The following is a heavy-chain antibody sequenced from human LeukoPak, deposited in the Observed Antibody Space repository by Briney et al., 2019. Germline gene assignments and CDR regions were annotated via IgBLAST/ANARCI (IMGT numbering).Heavy chain of an antibody. D-gene: IGHD1-1*01. CDR3: AKDRAGTPWAD. V-gene: IGHV3-23*01. CDR2: IDGRGVDI. J-gene: IGHJ4*02. Sequence: GGSLRLSCAASGFTFSTYTMTWVRQAPGKGLECVSTIDGRGVDIYYADSVKGRFTISRDNSRNTVYLQMNSLRAEDTAVYYCAKDRAGTPWADWGQGTLVTVSS. CDR1: GFTFSTYT.